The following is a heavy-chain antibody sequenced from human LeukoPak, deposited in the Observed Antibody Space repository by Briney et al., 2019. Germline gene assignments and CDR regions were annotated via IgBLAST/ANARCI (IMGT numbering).Heavy chain of an antibody. CDR2: INHSGST. Sequence: GSLRLSCAASGFTFSSYGMSWVRQAPGKGLEWIGEINHSGSTNYNPSLKSRVTISVDTSKNQFSLKLSSVTAADTAVYYCARRKVLLRWFDPWGQGTLVTVSS. V-gene: IGHV4-34*01. CDR1: GFTFSSYG. J-gene: IGHJ5*02. CDR3: ARRKVLLRWFDP. D-gene: IGHD3-10*01.